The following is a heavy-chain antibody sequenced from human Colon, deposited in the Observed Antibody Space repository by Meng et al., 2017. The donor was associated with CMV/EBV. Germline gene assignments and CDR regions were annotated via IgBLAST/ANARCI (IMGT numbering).Heavy chain of an antibody. Sequence: QWQPRQSGPRLVEPSGTLSRTCPGSGGSSTNRNLWSWVRLPPGKGLEWIGEVYLGGTIHHHPSLQSRVTISLDKAKDHLSLKLASVTAADTAVYYCASLKDYDGRGYYYFESWGQGTLVTVSS. CDR2: VYLGGTI. CDR1: GGSSTNRNL. CDR3: ASLKDYDGRGYYYFES. V-gene: IGHV4-4*02. D-gene: IGHD3-22*01. J-gene: IGHJ4*02.